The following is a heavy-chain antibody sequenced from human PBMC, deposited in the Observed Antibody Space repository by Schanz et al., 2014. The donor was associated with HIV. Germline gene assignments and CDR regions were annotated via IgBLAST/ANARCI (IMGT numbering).Heavy chain of an antibody. CDR1: GYTFTNYF. Sequence: QVQLVQSGAEVKKPGASVKVSCKASGYTFTNYFIHWVRQAPGQGLEWMGWINPNSGDTDYAQKFQGRVTMTRTTSISTAYMEVSSLRSDDTAVYYCARDRGSISWMGRAFDIWGQGTMVTVSS. V-gene: IGHV1-2*02. CDR2: INPNSGDT. CDR3: ARDRGSISWMGRAFDI. D-gene: IGHD2-2*01. J-gene: IGHJ3*02.